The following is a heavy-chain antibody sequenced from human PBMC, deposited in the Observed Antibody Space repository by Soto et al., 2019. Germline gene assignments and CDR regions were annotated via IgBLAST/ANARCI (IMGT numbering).Heavy chain of an antibody. Sequence: GGSLRLACAASGFTFSSYAMSWVRQAPGKGLGWVSAISGSGGSTYYADSVKGRFTISRDNSKNTLYLQMNGLRAEDTAVYYCAKCSSSWWFWFDPWGQGTLVTVSS. V-gene: IGHV3-23*01. D-gene: IGHD6-13*01. CDR3: AKCSSSWWFWFDP. CDR2: ISGSGGST. CDR1: GFTFSSYA. J-gene: IGHJ5*02.